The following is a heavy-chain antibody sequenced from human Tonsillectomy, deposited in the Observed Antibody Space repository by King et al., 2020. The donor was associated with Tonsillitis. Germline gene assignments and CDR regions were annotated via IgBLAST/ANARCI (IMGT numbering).Heavy chain of an antibody. J-gene: IGHJ4*02. V-gene: IGHV4-38-2*01. CDR2: TSYAVKT. D-gene: IGHD6-19*01. CDR1: GFSISSGYY. Sequence: VQLQESGPGLVKPSETLSLTCAVSGFSISSGYYWGWIRQPPGKGLEWIGSTSYAVKTFYSPSLKSRLSMSVDASKNQFSLNLTSVTAEDTAIYYCARAGERQWPMYWGQGILVTVSS. CDR3: ARAGERQWPMY.